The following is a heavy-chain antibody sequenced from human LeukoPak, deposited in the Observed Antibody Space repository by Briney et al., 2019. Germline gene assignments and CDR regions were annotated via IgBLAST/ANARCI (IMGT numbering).Heavy chain of an antibody. CDR1: GFPFSSYA. CDR3: AKERGYGYNHIDY. J-gene: IGHJ4*02. V-gene: IGHV3-23*01. CDR2: ISGSGGST. D-gene: IGHD5-24*01. Sequence: GGSLRLSCEASGFPFSSYAMNWGRQAPGKGLEWVSTISGSGGSTYYADSVKGRFTISRDKSKNTVYLQMNSLRAEDTAVYYCAKERGYGYNHIDYWGQGTLVTVSS.